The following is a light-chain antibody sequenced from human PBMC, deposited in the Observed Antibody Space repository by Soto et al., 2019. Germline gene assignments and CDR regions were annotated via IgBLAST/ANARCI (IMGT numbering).Light chain of an antibody. J-gene: IGKJ1*01. V-gene: IGKV3-20*01. CDR2: GAS. CDR3: XXXXXXXPXWT. CDR1: QRASGSY. Sequence: PGERATLFCRASQRASGSYLAWYQQKPGQAPRLLIYGASSRATGIPXXXSGSGXXXXXXXTISRLEPEDFAVYYCXXXXXXXPXWTFGQGTKVEIK.